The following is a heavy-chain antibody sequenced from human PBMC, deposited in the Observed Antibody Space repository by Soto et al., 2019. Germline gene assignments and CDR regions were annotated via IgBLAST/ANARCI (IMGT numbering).Heavy chain of an antibody. D-gene: IGHD3-16*02. V-gene: IGHV3-15*01. Sequence: PGGSLRLSCAATGFTFSNAWMSCFLQAPGNLLEWVGHIKSKTDGGATDYAAPVKGRFTISRDESKNTLYLQMNSLKTEDTAVYYCTTDGLITFGGVLVPNWFDSWGQGTLVTVSS. CDR2: IKSKTDGGAT. CDR1: GFTFSNAW. CDR3: TTDGLITFGGVLVPNWFDS. J-gene: IGHJ5*01.